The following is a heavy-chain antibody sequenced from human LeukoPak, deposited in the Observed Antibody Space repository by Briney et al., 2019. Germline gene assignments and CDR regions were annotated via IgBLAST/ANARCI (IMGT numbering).Heavy chain of an antibody. J-gene: IGHJ4*02. CDR3: AKGYYFPDY. V-gene: IGHV4-59*01. CDR1: GVSISSDY. CDR2: IYYSGTPT. D-gene: IGHD2/OR15-2a*01. Sequence: SETLSLTCTVSGVSISSDYWAWIRQTPGKGLEWIGYIYYSGTPTCYNPSLKSRVTISVDTSKNQFSLKLKSVMAADTAVYYCAKGYYFPDYWGQGTLVTISS.